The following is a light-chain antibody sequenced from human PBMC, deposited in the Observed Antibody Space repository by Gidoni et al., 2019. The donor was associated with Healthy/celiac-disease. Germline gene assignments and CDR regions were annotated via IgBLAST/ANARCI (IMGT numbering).Light chain of an antibody. Sequence: EIVMTQSPATLSVSPGERATLSCRASQSVSSNLAWYQQKPGQAPSLLIYGASTMATGIPARCSSSGSGKEFTHTISSLQSEDYAVYYCQQYNNWPLYTFGQGTKLEIK. V-gene: IGKV3-15*01. J-gene: IGKJ2*01. CDR2: GAS. CDR3: QQYNNWPLYT. CDR1: QSVSSN.